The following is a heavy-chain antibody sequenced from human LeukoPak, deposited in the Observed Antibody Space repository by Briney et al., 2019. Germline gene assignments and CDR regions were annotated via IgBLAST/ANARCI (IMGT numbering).Heavy chain of an antibody. D-gene: IGHD3-22*01. CDR2: ISGSGGST. J-gene: IGHJ3*02. V-gene: IGHV3-23*01. CDR3: ARSPTMIDAFDI. Sequence: GGTLRLSCAASGFTFSSYGMSWVRQAPGKGLEWVSAISGSGGSTYYADSVKGRFTISRDNSKNTLYLQMNSLRAEDTAVYYCARSPTMIDAFDIWGQGTMVTVSS. CDR1: GFTFSSYG.